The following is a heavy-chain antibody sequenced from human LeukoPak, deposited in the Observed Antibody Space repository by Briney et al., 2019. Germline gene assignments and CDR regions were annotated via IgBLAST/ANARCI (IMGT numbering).Heavy chain of an antibody. J-gene: IGHJ5*02. CDR2: IIPMFGTA. CDR3: ARDGLTPSVLMVYAIENWFDP. CDR1: GGTFSIYA. Sequence: SVKVSCKGSGGTFSIYAISWVRQAPGQGVEWMGRIIPMFGTANYAQKFQGRVTITTDESTSTAYMELSSLRSEDTAVYYCARDGLTPSVLMVYAIENWFDPWGQGTLVTVSS. V-gene: IGHV1-69*05. D-gene: IGHD2-8*01.